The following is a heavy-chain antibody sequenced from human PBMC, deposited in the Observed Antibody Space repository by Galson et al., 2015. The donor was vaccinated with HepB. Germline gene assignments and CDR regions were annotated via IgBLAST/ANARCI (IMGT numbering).Heavy chain of an antibody. CDR1: GYTFTSYG. V-gene: IGHV1-18*04. Sequence: SVKVSCKASGYTFTSYGISWVRQAPGQGLEWVGWISGYSGNTNYAQKIQVRVTMTTDTSRNIAYMELRSLRSDDTAVYYCARATGVEWLLYGGDYWGQRTLVTVSS. CDR3: ARATGVEWLLYGGDY. CDR2: ISGYSGNT. D-gene: IGHD3-3*01. J-gene: IGHJ4*02.